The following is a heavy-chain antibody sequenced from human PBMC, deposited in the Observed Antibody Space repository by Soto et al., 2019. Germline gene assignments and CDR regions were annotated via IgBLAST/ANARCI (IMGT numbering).Heavy chain of an antibody. V-gene: IGHV1-8*02. CDR2: MNPINGAT. CDR3: GRGPNPRAPAGGTPYYYAMDV. D-gene: IGHD6-13*01. Sequence: ASVKVSCKASGYDFTAYDINWVRQASGQGLEWMGWMNPINGATGSARRFQGRVSMTRNTATATAYLELTSLRSDDSAVYYCGRGPNPRAPAGGTPYYYAMDVWGQGTTVTVSS. CDR1: GYDFTAYD. J-gene: IGHJ6*02.